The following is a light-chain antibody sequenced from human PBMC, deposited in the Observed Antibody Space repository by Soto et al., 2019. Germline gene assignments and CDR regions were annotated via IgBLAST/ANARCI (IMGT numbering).Light chain of an antibody. CDR1: QSISSY. Sequence: EIQMAQSPSTLTSPVGARLTINCRASQSISSYLNWYQQKPGKAPKLLIFAASTLQGGVPSRFSGSGSGTDFTLTITSLQREDFATYYCKQSYTTTNFGQGTRLEIK. J-gene: IGKJ5*01. CDR3: KQSYTTTN. V-gene: IGKV1-39*01. CDR2: AAS.